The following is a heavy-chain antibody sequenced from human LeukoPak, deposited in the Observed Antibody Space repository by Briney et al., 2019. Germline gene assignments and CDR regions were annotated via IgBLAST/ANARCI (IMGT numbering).Heavy chain of an antibody. CDR3: ARDGGGYNSGGFDY. CDR2: IYYSGSP. D-gene: IGHD5-24*01. CDR1: GGSISSYY. J-gene: IGHJ4*02. V-gene: IGHV4-59*01. Sequence: SETLSLTCTVSGGSISSYYWSWIRQPPGKGLGGVGIIYYSGSPNYNPSLKSRVTISVDTSKNQFSLKLSSVTAADTAVYYCARDGGGYNSGGFDYWGQGTLVTVSS.